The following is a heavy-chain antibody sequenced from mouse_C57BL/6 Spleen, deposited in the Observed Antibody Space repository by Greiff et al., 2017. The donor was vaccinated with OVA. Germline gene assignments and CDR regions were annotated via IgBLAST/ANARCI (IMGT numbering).Heavy chain of an antibody. CDR2: ISSGGSYT. J-gene: IGHJ2*01. CDR1: GFTFSSYG. D-gene: IGHD1-1*01. V-gene: IGHV5-6*01. CDR3: ARHPFITTVADYFDY. Sequence: EVQRVESGGDLVKPGGSLKLSCAASGFTFSSYGMSWVRQTPDKRLEWVATISSGGSYTYSPDSVKGRFTISRDNAKNTLYLQMSSLKSEDTAMYYCARHPFITTVADYFDYWGQGTTLTVSS.